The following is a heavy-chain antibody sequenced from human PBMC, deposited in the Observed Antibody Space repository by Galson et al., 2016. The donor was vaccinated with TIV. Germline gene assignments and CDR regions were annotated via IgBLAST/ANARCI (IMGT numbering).Heavy chain of an antibody. CDR2: ISDAGNT. V-gene: IGHV3-66*02. D-gene: IGHD3-10*01. Sequence: SLRLSCASSGLAVGSNYMTWVRQAPGKGLEWVSLISDAGNTYYSEYVRGRFTISRDNSRNTLDLQMTGLRAEDTAVYYCARDRVVDAYYYYYYYGMDVWGQGTTVTVSS. J-gene: IGHJ6*02. CDR1: GLAVGSNY. CDR3: ARDRVVDAYYYYYYYGMDV.